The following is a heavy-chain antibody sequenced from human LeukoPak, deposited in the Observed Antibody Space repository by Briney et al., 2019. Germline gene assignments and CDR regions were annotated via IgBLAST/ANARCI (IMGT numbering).Heavy chain of an antibody. D-gene: IGHD2-2*01. Sequence: GGSLRLSCAASGFTLSSYWIHWVRQAPGKGLVWVSRSNGDGTRISYADFVKGRFTISRDNAKNTVYLQINSLRDEDTAVYYCARICSSTDCLIPDWGQGTLVTVSS. CDR3: ARICSSTDCLIPD. V-gene: IGHV3-74*01. J-gene: IGHJ4*02. CDR1: GFTLSSYW. CDR2: SNGDGTRI.